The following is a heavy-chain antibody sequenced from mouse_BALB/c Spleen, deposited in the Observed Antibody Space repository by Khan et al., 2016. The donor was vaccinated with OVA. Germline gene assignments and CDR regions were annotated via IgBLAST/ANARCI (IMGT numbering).Heavy chain of an antibody. Sequence: QVRLQQSGPGLVQPSQSLSITCTVSGFSLTTSGVHWVRQSPGKCLEWLGLIWSGGNTDYNAAFISRLSITKDTSKSPVFFKMNSLPADDTASYYCSRNSYMYDFTYWGQGTLVTVSA. CDR2: IWSGGNT. V-gene: IGHV2-2*01. J-gene: IGHJ3*01. CDR3: SRNSYMYDFTY. CDR1: GFSLTTSG. D-gene: IGHD2-14*01.